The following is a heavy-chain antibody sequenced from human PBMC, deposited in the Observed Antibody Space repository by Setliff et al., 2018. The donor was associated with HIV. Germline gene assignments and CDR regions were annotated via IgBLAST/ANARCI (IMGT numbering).Heavy chain of an antibody. Sequence: GGSLRLSCAASGFTFSDPAMHWVRQASGKGLEWVGRIRSKANSYATTYAASVKGRFTISRDDSKNTAYLQMNSLKVEDTAVYYCTRHEYWVAGSSLGFDYWGQGTLVTVSS. CDR3: TRHEYWVAGSSLGFDY. CDR2: IRSKANSYAT. D-gene: IGHD6-19*01. J-gene: IGHJ4*02. V-gene: IGHV3-73*01. CDR1: GFTFSDPA.